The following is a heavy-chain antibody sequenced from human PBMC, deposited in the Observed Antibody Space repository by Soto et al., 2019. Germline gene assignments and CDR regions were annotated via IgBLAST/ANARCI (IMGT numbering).Heavy chain of an antibody. Sequence: EVQLVESGGGLVRPGGSLRLSCAASGFTFSSYWISWVRQAPGKGLEWVANMNQDGSEKYYVDSVKGRFTISRDNAKNSLYLQMNSLRAEDTAVYYCAKDGVAVAGDWGQGTLVTVSS. CDR3: AKDGVAVAGD. CDR1: GFTFSSYW. V-gene: IGHV3-7*01. CDR2: MNQDGSEK. J-gene: IGHJ4*02. D-gene: IGHD6-19*01.